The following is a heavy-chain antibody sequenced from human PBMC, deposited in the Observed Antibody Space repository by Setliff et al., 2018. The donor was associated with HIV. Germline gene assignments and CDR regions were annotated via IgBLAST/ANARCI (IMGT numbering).Heavy chain of an antibody. CDR1: RGSISSGGYY. D-gene: IGHD5-12*01. CDR2: IYYTGST. Sequence: SETLSLTCTVSRGSISSGGYYWSWIRQHPGKGLEWIGCIYYTGSTYYYPSLKSRVTISVDTSKNQFSLKLSSVTAADTAVYFCARSFGGYASDAFDIWGQGTMVTVSS. CDR3: ARSFGGYASDAFDI. V-gene: IGHV4-31*03. J-gene: IGHJ3*02.